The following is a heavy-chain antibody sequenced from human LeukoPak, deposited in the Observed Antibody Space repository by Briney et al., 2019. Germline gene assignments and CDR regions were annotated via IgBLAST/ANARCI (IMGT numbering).Heavy chain of an antibody. CDR3: ARDRYCSGGSCYGWFDP. D-gene: IGHD2-15*01. CDR1: GFTFSDYY. J-gene: IGHJ5*02. CDR2: ISGSTSYT. V-gene: IGHV3-11*06. Sequence: PGGSLRLSCAASGFTFSDYYMSWIRQAPGKGLEWVSYISGSTSYTSYADSVKGRFTISRDNAKNSLYLQMNSLRAEDTAVYHCARDRYCSGGSCYGWFDPWGQGTLVTVSS.